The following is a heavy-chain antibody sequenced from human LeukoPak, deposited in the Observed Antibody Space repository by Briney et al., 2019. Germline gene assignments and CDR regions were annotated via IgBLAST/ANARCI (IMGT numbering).Heavy chain of an antibody. D-gene: IGHD6-13*01. Sequence: SETLSLTCSVSGGYINSYYWSWIRQPPGKGLEWIGNLYYTGTTSYNPSLKSRVTISADTSKTQFSLKLNSVTAADTAVYYCARGGPAGKDYFDYWGQGTLVTVSS. CDR3: ARGGPAGKDYFDY. CDR2: LYYTGTT. V-gene: IGHV4-59*01. CDR1: GGYINSYY. J-gene: IGHJ4*02.